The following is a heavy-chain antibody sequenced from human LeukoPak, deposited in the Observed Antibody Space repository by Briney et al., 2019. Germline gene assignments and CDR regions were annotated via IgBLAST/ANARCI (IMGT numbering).Heavy chain of an antibody. Sequence: GGSLRRSCAASGFTFSDYYMSWIRQAPGKGLEWVSYISSSGSTIYYADSVKGRFTISRDNAKNSLYLQMNRLRAEDTAVYYCARDLSGVYYYDSSGYYPYYFDYWGQGTLVTVSS. D-gene: IGHD3-22*01. CDR2: ISSSGSTI. J-gene: IGHJ4*02. CDR3: ARDLSGVYYYDSSGYYPYYFDY. V-gene: IGHV3-11*01. CDR1: GFTFSDYY.